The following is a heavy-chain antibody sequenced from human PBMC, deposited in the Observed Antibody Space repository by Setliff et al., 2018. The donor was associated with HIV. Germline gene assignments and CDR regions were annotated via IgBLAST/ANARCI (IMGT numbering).Heavy chain of an antibody. CDR3: ARASSDIPGVDSNYFDD. CDR1: GGSFSGFY. V-gene: IGHV4-34*01. D-gene: IGHD2-2*01. CDR2: INDNGST. J-gene: IGHJ4*02. Sequence: PSETLSLTCAVYGGSFSGFYWGWIRQPPGKGLEWIGEINDNGSTNYNPSLKSRLTISVDTSKNQVSLKLSSVTAADTAVYYCARASSDIPGVDSNYFDDWGQGTLVTVSS.